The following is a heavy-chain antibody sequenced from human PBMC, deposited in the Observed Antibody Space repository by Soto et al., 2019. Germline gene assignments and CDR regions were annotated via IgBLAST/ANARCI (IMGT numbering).Heavy chain of an antibody. Sequence: GGSLRLSCAASGFTFSSYSMNWVRQAPGKGLEWVSYISSSSSTIYYADSVKGRFTISRDNAKNSLYLQMNSLRAEDTAVYYCARAAWYTNDFPRDFTLYYYYMDVWGKGTTVTVSS. CDR3: ARAAWYTNDFPRDFTLYYYYMDV. D-gene: IGHD3-3*01. V-gene: IGHV3-48*01. CDR1: GFTFSSYS. J-gene: IGHJ6*03. CDR2: ISSSSSTI.